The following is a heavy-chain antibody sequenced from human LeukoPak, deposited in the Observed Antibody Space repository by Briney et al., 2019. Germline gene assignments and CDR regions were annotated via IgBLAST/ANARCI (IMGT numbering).Heavy chain of an antibody. CDR2: ISYDGSNK. J-gene: IGHJ4*02. CDR1: GFTFSSYA. V-gene: IGHV3-30*04. Sequence: PGGSLRLSCAASGFTFSSYAMHWVRQAPGKGLEWVAVISYDGSNKYYADSVKGRFTISRDNSKNTLYLQMNSLRAEDTAVYYCARDFGFGYTLDYWGQGTLVTVSS. CDR3: ARDFGFGYTLDY. D-gene: IGHD3-10*01.